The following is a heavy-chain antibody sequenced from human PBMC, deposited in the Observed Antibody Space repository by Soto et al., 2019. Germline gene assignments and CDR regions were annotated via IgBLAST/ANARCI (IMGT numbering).Heavy chain of an antibody. CDR2: ISYDGSNK. CDR3: AKEGGRLVGATFDY. Sequence: QVQLVESGGGVVQPGRSLRLSCAASGFTFSSYGMHWVRQAPGKGLEWVAVISYDGSNKYYADSVKGRFTISRDNSKNTLYLQMNSLRAEGTAVYYCAKEGGRLVGATFDYWGQGTLVTVSS. CDR1: GFTFSSYG. V-gene: IGHV3-30*18. D-gene: IGHD1-26*01. J-gene: IGHJ4*02.